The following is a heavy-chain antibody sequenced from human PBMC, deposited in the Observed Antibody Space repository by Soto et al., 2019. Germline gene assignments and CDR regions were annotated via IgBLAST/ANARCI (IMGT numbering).Heavy chain of an antibody. D-gene: IGHD3-10*01. Sequence: EVLLVESGGGLVHPGGSLRLSCVASGFTFNNYWMHWVHQVPGKGLVWVSRIKTDGSSPNYADSVEGRFTISSDNAKNTLYLQMNSLRAEDTAVYYCARDRIAGSGSCDNWGQGTLVTVSS. CDR1: GFTFNNYW. J-gene: IGHJ4*02. CDR2: IKTDGSSP. CDR3: ARDRIAGSGSCDN. V-gene: IGHV3-74*01.